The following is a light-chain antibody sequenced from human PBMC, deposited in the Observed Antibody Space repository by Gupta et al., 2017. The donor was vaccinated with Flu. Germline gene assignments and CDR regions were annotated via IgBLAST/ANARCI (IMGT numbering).Light chain of an antibody. CDR3: QQYDNLLWS. J-gene: IGKJ2*04. Sequence: IQMTQSPSSLSASVRDRVTITCQASQDISNYLNWYQQKPGKAPKLLIYDASNLETGVPSRFSGSGSGTDFTFTISSLQPEDIATYYCQQYDNLLWSFGQGTKLEIK. V-gene: IGKV1-33*01. CDR1: QDISNY. CDR2: DAS.